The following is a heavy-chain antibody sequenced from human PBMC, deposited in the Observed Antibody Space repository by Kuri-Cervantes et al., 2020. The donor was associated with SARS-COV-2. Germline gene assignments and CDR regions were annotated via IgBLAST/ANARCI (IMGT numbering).Heavy chain of an antibody. V-gene: IGHV3-23*01. J-gene: IGHJ3*02. CDR3: AKGWYSGSYYDAFDI. D-gene: IGHD1-26*01. CDR1: GYSFTSYW. Sequence: GESLKISCKGSGYSFTSYWIGWVRQAPGKGLEWVSSISGSGGSTYYADSVKGRFTISRDNSKDTLYLQMNSLRAEDTAKYYCAKGWYSGSYYDAFDIWGQGTMVTVSS. CDR2: ISGSGGST.